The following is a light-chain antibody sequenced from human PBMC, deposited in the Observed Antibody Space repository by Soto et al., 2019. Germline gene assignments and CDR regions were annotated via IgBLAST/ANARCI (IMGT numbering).Light chain of an antibody. J-gene: IGLJ1*01. Sequence: QSALTQPPSASGSPGQSVTISCTGTNRDVGTQNYVSWYQQYPGKAPKLLIYDVVKRPSGIPHRFSGSKSGNTASLTVSGLQADDEAEYYCFSYAGGSTVVFGTGTKVTVL. V-gene: IGLV2-8*01. CDR2: DVV. CDR1: NRDVGTQNY. CDR3: FSYAGGSTVV.